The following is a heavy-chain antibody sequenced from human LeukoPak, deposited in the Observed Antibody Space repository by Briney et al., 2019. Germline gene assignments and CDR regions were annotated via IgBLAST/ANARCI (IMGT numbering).Heavy chain of an antibody. CDR1: GYTFTAYY. CDR3: ARPWEITMSERSYNWFDS. D-gene: IGHD1-26*01. CDR2: INPNSGGT. Sequence: ASVKVSCKASGYTFTAYYIHWVRQAPGQGLEWMGRINPNSGGTNYAQKFQGRVTMTRDTSISTAYMGLSRLRSDDTAVYFCARPWEITMSERSYNWFDSWGQGTLVTVSS. J-gene: IGHJ5*01. V-gene: IGHV1-2*02.